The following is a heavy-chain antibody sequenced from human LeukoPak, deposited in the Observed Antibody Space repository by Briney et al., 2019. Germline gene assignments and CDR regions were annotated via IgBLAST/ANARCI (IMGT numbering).Heavy chain of an antibody. J-gene: IGHJ6*03. Sequence: PSETLSLTCAVYGGSFSGYYWSWIRQPPGKGLEWIGEINHSGSTNYNPSLKSRVTISVDTSKSQFSLKLSSVTAADTAVYYCARGVSYYYYMDVWGKGTTVTVSS. CDR2: INHSGST. CDR3: ARGVSYYYYMDV. CDR1: GGSFSGYY. V-gene: IGHV4-34*01.